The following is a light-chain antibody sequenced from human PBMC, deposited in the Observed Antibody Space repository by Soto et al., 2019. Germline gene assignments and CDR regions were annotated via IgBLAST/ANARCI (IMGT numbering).Light chain of an antibody. CDR2: LAS. V-gene: IGKV1-17*01. J-gene: IGKJ2*01. Sequence: DIQMTQSPSSLSASVGDTVTITCRASQHITNDCAWYQQKAGRAPKCLILLASRLQTGVPSRFSGSGSETEFTLTISSLRPEDFATYYCLHHNGYPPVFGQGTKVEIK. CDR1: QHITND. CDR3: LHHNGYPPV.